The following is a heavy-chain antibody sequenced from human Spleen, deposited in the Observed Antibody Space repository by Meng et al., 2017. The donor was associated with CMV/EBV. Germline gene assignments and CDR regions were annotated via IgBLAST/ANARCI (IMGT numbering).Heavy chain of an antibody. CDR2: IITLITVA. J-gene: IGHJ6*02. D-gene: IGHD2-2*01. V-gene: IGHV1-69*02. Sequence: SVKVSCKASGGTLSNYSISWVRQAPGQGLEWMGRIITLITVANYAQKFQGRITITADKSTGTAYMELRSLRSEDTAVYYCARGSGDIVVVPAAGYYYYGMDVWGQGTTVTVSS. CDR1: GGTLSNYS. CDR3: ARGSGDIVVVPAAGYYYYGMDV.